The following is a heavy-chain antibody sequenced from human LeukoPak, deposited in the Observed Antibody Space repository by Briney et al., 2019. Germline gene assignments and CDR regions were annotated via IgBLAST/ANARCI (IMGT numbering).Heavy chain of an antibody. Sequence: GRSLRLSCAGAGFTFSNYGMHWVRQAPGKGLEWVSYIDSSSSSKYYADSVKGRFTISRDNAKNSLYLQMNSLRAEDTAVYYCARERIWTGKTFDYWGQGTLVTVSS. CDR1: GFTFSNYG. CDR2: IDSSSSSK. V-gene: IGHV3-48*01. CDR3: ARERIWTGKTFDY. D-gene: IGHD3/OR15-3a*01. J-gene: IGHJ4*02.